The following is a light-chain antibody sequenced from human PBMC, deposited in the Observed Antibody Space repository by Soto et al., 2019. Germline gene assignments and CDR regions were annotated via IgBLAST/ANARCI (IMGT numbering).Light chain of an antibody. Sequence: QSVLTQAPSASGTPGQRVTISCSGSSSNIGSYYVYWYQQLPGTAPQLLIYRNDQRPSGVPDRFSGSKSGTSASLAISGLRSEDEADSYCAAWDDSLSGQVFGGGTKLTVL. CDR3: AAWDDSLSGQV. V-gene: IGLV1-47*01. CDR1: SSNIGSYY. J-gene: IGLJ3*02. CDR2: RND.